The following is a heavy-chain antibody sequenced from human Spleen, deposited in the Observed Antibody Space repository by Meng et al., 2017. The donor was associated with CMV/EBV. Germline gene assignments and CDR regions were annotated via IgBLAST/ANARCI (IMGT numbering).Heavy chain of an antibody. J-gene: IGHJ4*02. CDR3: ARFNCSSTSCYFDY. D-gene: IGHD2-2*01. Sequence: SATLSLTCTVSGGPISSYYWSWIRQPPGKGLEWIGYIYYSGSTNYNPSLKSRVTISVDTTKNQFSLMLSSVTAADTAVYYCARFNCSSTSCYFDYWGQGTLITVSS. V-gene: IGHV4-59*01. CDR1: GGPISSYY. CDR2: IYYSGST.